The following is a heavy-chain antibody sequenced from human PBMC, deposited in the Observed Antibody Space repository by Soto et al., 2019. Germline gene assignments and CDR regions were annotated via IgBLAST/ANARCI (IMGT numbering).Heavy chain of an antibody. CDR2: IIPLFDAA. J-gene: IGHJ6*02. CDR1: GGTFSKYA. V-gene: IGHV1-69*01. Sequence: QLQLVQSGAEVKKPGSSVKVSCKASGGTFSKYAFSWVRQAPGQGLEWMGGIIPLFDAADYAQRFQGRVRITADESTTTAYMELSSLRSDDTAIYYCARAWPRGIMIVIDSANYGMDVWGQGTTFTVSS. D-gene: IGHD3-22*01. CDR3: ARAWPRGIMIVIDSANYGMDV.